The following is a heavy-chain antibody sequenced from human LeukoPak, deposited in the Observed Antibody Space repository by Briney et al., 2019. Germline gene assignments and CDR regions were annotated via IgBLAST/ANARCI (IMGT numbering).Heavy chain of an antibody. V-gene: IGHV4-30-4*01. CDR3: ARGRGWLHYYFDY. Sequence: SQTLSLTCTVSGGSISSGDYYWSWIRQPPGKGLEWIGYIYYSGSTYYNPSLKSRVTISVDTSKNQFSLKLSSVTAADTAVYYCARGRGWLHYYFDYWGQGTLVTVSS. D-gene: IGHD5-24*01. J-gene: IGHJ4*02. CDR2: IYYSGST. CDR1: GGSISSGDYY.